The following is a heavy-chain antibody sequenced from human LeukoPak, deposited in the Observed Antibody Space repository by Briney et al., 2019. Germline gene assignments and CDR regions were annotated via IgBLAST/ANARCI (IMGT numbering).Heavy chain of an antibody. CDR2: INQDGNEK. D-gene: IGHD3-3*01. CDR3: ASGGRPVDY. J-gene: IGHJ4*02. CDR1: GFPFSSYW. Sequence: GGSLRLSCAPSGFPFSSYWMTWVRQAPGKGLEWVANINQDGNEKYYVDSLKGRFTISRDNAKNSLYLQMNSLRAEDTAVYYCASGGRPVDYWGQGTLVTVSS. V-gene: IGHV3-7*01.